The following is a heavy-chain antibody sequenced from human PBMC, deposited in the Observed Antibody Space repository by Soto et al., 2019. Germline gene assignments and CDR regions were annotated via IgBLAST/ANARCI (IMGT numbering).Heavy chain of an antibody. D-gene: IGHD2-15*01. CDR2: ISAYNGNT. CDR3: ARVTCFCYGMDV. V-gene: IGHV1-18*01. Sequence: QVELVQSGAEVKKPGVSVKVSCKASGYTFTSYGISWVRQAPGQGLEWMGWISAYNGNTNYAQKLQGRVTMTPATPTSTAYWELRSLRSDDTAAYYCARVTCFCYGMDVRGQGTTVTVSS. J-gene: IGHJ6*02. CDR1: GYTFTSYG.